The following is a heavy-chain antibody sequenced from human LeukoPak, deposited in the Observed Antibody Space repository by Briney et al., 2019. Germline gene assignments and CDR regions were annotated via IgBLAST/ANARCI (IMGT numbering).Heavy chain of an antibody. V-gene: IGHV6-1*01. J-gene: IGHJ3*02. CDR3: ARFYYDTSGHGAFDI. Sequence: SQTLSLTCAISGDSVSSNSAAWNWIRQSPSRGLEWLGRTYYRSKWYYDYAVSVKSRITINPDTPKNQFSLQLNSGTPEDTAVYYCARFYYDTSGHGAFDIWGQGTMVTVSS. CDR2: TYYRSKWYY. CDR1: GDSVSSNSAA. D-gene: IGHD3-22*01.